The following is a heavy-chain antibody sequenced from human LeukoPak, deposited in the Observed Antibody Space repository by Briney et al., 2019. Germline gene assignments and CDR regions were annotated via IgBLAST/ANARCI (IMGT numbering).Heavy chain of an antibody. CDR3: ARRYDSSGYFSR. V-gene: IGHV4-34*01. Sequence: PSETLSLTCAVYGGSLSGYYWSWIRQPPGKGLEGIGEISHSGSTNYNPSLKSRVTISVDTSKNQFSLKLSSVTAADTAVYYCARRYDSSGYFSRWGQGTLVTVSS. CDR2: ISHSGST. D-gene: IGHD3-22*01. CDR1: GGSLSGYY. J-gene: IGHJ4*02.